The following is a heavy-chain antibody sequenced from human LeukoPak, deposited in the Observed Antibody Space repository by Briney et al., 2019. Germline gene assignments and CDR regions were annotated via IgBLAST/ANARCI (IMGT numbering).Heavy chain of an antibody. CDR3: ASDSPGYDSGSYFAY. V-gene: IGHV1-69*13. D-gene: IGHD2-15*01. CDR1: GGTFSSCA. J-gene: IGHJ4*02. Sequence: SVTVSCKASGGTFSSCAISWVRQAPGQGLEWMGGIIPIFGTANYAQKFQGRVTITADESTSTAYMELSSLRSEDTAVYYCASDSPGYDSGSYFAYWGQGTLVTVSS. CDR2: IIPIFGTA.